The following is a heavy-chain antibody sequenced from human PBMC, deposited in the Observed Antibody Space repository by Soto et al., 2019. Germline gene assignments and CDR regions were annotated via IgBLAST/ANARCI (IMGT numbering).Heavy chain of an antibody. D-gene: IGHD1-1*01. CDR1: GGTFSSYA. CDR2: IIPIFGTA. V-gene: IGHV1-69*13. CDR3: ARRYFYGMDV. Sequence: SVKVSCKASGGTFSSYAISWVRQAPGQGLEWMGGIIPIFGTANYAQNFQGRVTITADESTSTAYMELSSLRSEDTAVYYCARRYFYGMDVWGQGTTVTVSS. J-gene: IGHJ6*02.